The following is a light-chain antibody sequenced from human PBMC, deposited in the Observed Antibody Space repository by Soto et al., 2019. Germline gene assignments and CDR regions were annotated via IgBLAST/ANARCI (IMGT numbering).Light chain of an antibody. CDR3: CSYAGDTTLV. V-gene: IGLV2-23*01. CDR1: SSDVGSYDL. J-gene: IGLJ2*01. Sequence: QSALTQPASVSGSPGQSITISCTGTSSDVGSYDLVSWYQQHPGKAPKLMIYEGSKRPSGVSNRFSGSKSGNTASLTISGLQAEDEANYYCCSYAGDTTLVFGGGTKLIVL. CDR2: EGS.